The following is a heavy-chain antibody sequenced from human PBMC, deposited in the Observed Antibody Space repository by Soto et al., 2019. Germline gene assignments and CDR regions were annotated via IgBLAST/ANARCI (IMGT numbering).Heavy chain of an antibody. Sequence: SETLSLTCTVSGGSLTSYYWSWIRQPPGKGLEWIAEIYYSGGTSYNPSLKSRVTISMDKSKNQFSLNLTSVTAADTAMYYCARDTGWGLGYWGQGTLVTVSS. CDR3: ARDTGWGLGY. CDR2: IYYSGGT. D-gene: IGHD6-19*01. V-gene: IGHV4-59*12. J-gene: IGHJ4*02. CDR1: GGSLTSYY.